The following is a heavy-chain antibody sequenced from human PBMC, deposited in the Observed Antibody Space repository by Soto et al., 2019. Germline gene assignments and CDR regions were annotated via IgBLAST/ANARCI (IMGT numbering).Heavy chain of an antibody. J-gene: IGHJ6*02. CDR2: INAGNGDT. D-gene: IGHD3-3*01. CDR1: GYTFTSYA. Sequence: ASVKVSCKASGYTFTSYAMHWVRQAPGQRLEWMGWINAGNGDTKYSQKFQGRVTITRDTSATTAYMELSSLRSEDTAVYYCARARITIFGVATAMDVWGQGTTVTVSS. V-gene: IGHV1-3*01. CDR3: ARARITIFGVATAMDV.